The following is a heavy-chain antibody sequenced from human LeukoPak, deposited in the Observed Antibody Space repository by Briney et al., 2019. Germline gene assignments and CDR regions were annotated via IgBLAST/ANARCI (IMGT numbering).Heavy chain of an antibody. D-gene: IGHD5-18*01. V-gene: IGHV4-30-4*01. CDR3: ARDYAAMVLYNWFDP. CDR1: GGSISSGDYY. CDR2: IYYSGST. Sequence: SQTLSLTCTVSGGSISSGDYYWSWIRQPPGKGLEWIGYIYYSGSTYYNPSLKSRVTISVDTSKNQFSLKLSSVTAADTAVYYCARDYAAMVLYNWFDPWGQGTLVTVSS. J-gene: IGHJ5*02.